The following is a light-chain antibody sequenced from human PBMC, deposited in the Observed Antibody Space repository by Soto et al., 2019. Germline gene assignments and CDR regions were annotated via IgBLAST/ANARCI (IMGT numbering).Light chain of an antibody. J-gene: IGKJ2*01. CDR3: QHHNSHRRT. Sequence: DIQLTQSPIFLSASVGDRVTISCRASQGIFSYLAWYQQKPGKAPNLLIFGASTLQSGVPSRFSGSGSGTEFTPTISSLQPEDFANYYYQHHNSHRRTFGQGTKLEIK. CDR1: QGIFSY. CDR2: GAS. V-gene: IGKV1-9*01.